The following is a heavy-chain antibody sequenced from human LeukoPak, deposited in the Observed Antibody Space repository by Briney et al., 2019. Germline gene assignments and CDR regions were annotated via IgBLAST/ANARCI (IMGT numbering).Heavy chain of an antibody. CDR1: GFRFSNYA. V-gene: IGHV3-30*18. CDR2: ISYDGSKK. D-gene: IGHD3-22*01. Sequence: TGGSLRLSCAASGFRFSNYAMHWVRQAPGKGLEWVAGISYDGSKKYYADSVKGRFTISRDNSKNTLYLQMNSLRADDTAMYYCAKRYDTTVYSINFDYWGQGTLVTVSS. J-gene: IGHJ4*02. CDR3: AKRYDTTVYSINFDY.